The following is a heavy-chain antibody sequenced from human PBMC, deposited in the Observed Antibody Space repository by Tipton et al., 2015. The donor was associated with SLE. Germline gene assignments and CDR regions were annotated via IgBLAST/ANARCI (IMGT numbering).Heavy chain of an antibody. CDR3: AKDRRWQLEGYYFDY. CDR2: IRYDGSNK. CDR1: GFTFSSYG. Sequence: SLRLSCAASGFTFSSYGMHWVSQAPGKGLEWVAFIRYDGSNKYYADSVKGRFTISRDNSKNTLYLQMNSLRAEDTAVYYCAKDRRWQLEGYYFDYWGQGTLVTVSS. J-gene: IGHJ4*02. V-gene: IGHV3-30*02. D-gene: IGHD6-6*01.